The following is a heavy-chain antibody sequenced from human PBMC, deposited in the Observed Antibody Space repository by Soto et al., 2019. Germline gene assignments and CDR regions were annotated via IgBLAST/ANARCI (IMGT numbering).Heavy chain of an antibody. CDR2: ISSSSSTI. D-gene: IGHD3-22*01. CDR3: ARDRPYYYDSSGYYYDLDY. Sequence: EVQLVESGGGLVQPGGSLRLSCAASGFTFSSYSMNWVRQAPGKGLEWVSYISSSSSTIYYADSVKGRFTISRDNAKNSLYLQMNRQRDEDTAVYSCARDRPYYYDSSGYYYDLDYWGQGTLVTVSS. V-gene: IGHV3-48*02. CDR1: GFTFSSYS. J-gene: IGHJ4*02.